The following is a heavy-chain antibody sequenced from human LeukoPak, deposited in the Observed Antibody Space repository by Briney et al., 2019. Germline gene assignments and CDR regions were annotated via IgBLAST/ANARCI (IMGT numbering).Heavy chain of an antibody. J-gene: IGHJ6*02. D-gene: IGHD3-22*01. V-gene: IGHV3-74*01. CDR2: INGDGSST. CDR1: GLTLSTYA. Sequence: PGGSLRLSCSGSGLTLSTYAMHWVRQAPGKGLVWVSRINGDGSSTRYADSVKGRFTISRDNAKNTLYLQMNSLRAEDTAIYYCARSHYYNSSGYFDYYYGLDVWGQGTTVTVSS. CDR3: ARSHYYNSSGYFDYYYGLDV.